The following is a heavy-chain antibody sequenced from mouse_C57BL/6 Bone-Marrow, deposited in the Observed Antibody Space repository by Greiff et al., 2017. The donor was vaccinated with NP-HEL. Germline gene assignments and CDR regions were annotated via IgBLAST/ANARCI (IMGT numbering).Heavy chain of an antibody. Sequence: VQLQQSGAELVRPGASVTLSCKASGYTFTDYEMHWVKQTPVHGLEWIGAIDPETGGTAYNQKFKGKAILTADKSSSTAYMELRSLTSEDSAVYYCTRKFITTGVVYWYFDVWGTGTTVTVSS. CDR1: GYTFTDYE. CDR2: IDPETGGT. D-gene: IGHD1-1*01. J-gene: IGHJ1*03. CDR3: TRKFITTGVVYWYFDV. V-gene: IGHV1-15*01.